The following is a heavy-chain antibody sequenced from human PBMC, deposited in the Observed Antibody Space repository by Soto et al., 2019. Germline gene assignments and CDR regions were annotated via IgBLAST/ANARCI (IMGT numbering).Heavy chain of an antibody. V-gene: IGHV3-74*01. CDR1: GFTFSSYW. Sequence: GGSLRLSCAASGFTFSSYWMHWVRQAPGKGLVWVSRINSDGSSTSYADSVKGRFTISRDNAKNTLYLQMNSLRAEDTAVYYCARGKKHARYYYYMDVWSKGTTVTVSS. J-gene: IGHJ6*03. CDR3: ARGKKHARYYYYMDV. CDR2: INSDGSST.